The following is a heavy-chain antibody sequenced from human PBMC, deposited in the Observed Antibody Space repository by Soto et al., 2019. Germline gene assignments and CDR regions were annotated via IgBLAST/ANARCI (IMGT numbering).Heavy chain of an antibody. CDR1: GGTFSSYA. J-gene: IGHJ5*02. CDR3: ARDSYCGGDCYSGWFDP. Sequence: SVKVSCKASGGTFSSYAISWVRQAPGQGLEWMGGIIPIFGTANYAQKFQGRVTITADESTSTAYMELSSLRSEDTAVYYCARDSYCGGDCYSGWFDPWGQGTLVTVS. D-gene: IGHD2-21*02. CDR2: IIPIFGTA. V-gene: IGHV1-69*13.